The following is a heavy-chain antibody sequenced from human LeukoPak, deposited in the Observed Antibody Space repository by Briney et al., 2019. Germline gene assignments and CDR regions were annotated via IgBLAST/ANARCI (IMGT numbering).Heavy chain of an antibody. CDR2: IIPIFGTA. J-gene: IGHJ4*02. D-gene: IGHD3-16*01. Sequence: SVKVSCKASGGTFSSYAISWVRQAPGQGLEWMGGIIPIFGTANYAQKFQGRVTVTRDTSTSTVYMELSSLRSEDTAIYYCAREEEGGAFDYWSQGTLVTVSS. CDR1: GGTFSSYA. CDR3: AREEEGGAFDY. V-gene: IGHV1-69*05.